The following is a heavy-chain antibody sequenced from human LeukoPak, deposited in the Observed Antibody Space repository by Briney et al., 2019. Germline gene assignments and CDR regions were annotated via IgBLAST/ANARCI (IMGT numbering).Heavy chain of an antibody. Sequence: SETLSLTCTVSGGSISSSSYYWGWIRQLPGKGLEWIGSIYYSGSTYYNPSLKSRVTISVDTSKNQFSLKLSSVTAADTAVYYCARLYEYYDIVSEYFQHWGQGTLVTVSS. CDR3: ARLYEYYDIVSEYFQH. CDR2: IYYSGST. V-gene: IGHV4-39*01. CDR1: GGSISSSSYY. D-gene: IGHD3-22*01. J-gene: IGHJ1*01.